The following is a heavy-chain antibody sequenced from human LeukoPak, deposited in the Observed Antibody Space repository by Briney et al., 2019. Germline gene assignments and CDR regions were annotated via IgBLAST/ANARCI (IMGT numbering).Heavy chain of an antibody. CDR1: GYTFTGYY. CDR3: ARGSIPAERTVNDH. Sequence: ASVKVSCKASGYTFTGYYMHWVRQAPGQGLEWMGWINPNSGGTNYAQKFQGWVTMTRDTSISTAYMELISLRSEDTAVYYCARGSIPAERTVNDHWGQGTLVTVSS. D-gene: IGHD4-11*01. J-gene: IGHJ4*02. V-gene: IGHV1-2*04. CDR2: INPNSGGT.